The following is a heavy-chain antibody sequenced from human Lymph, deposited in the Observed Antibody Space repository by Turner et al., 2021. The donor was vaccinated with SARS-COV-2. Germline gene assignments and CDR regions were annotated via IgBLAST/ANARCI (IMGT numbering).Heavy chain of an antibody. J-gene: IGHJ4*02. CDR3: AKDLAGTYYSSFDY. CDR1: GFTFDDYA. Sequence: EVQLVESGGGLVQPGRSPRLSCAASGFTFDDYAMHWVRQAPGKGLEWVSGINWSGGSIAYADSVKGRFTISRDNPKNSLYLQMNSLRAEDTAFYYCAKDLAGTYYSSFDYWGQGTLVTVSS. CDR2: INWSGGSI. D-gene: IGHD1-26*01. V-gene: IGHV3-9*01.